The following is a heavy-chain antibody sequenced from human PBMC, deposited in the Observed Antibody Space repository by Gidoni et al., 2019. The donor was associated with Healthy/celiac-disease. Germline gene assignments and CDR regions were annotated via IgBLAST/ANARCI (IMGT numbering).Heavy chain of an antibody. V-gene: IGHV3-23*01. CDR1: GFTFSSYA. D-gene: IGHD3-3*01. CDR2: ISGSGGST. CDR3: AKGAEYYDFWSGYPYGMDV. Sequence: EVQLLESGGGLVKPGGSLRLPCAASGFTFSSYAMSWFRQAPGKGLEWVSVISGSGGSTYYADSVKGRFTISRDNSKNTMYLQMNRLRAEDTAVYYCAKGAEYYDFWSGYPYGMDVWGQGTTVTVSS. J-gene: IGHJ6*02.